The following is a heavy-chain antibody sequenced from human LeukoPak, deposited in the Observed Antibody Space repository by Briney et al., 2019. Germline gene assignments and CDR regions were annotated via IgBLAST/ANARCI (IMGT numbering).Heavy chain of an antibody. CDR1: GFTFSSYW. V-gene: IGHV3-74*01. CDR3: ARVKDFWSGYALDY. CDR2: INSDGSST. Sequence: GGSLRLSCAASGFTFSSYWMHWVRQVPGKGMVWVSRINSDGSSTSYADSVKGRFTISRDNAKNTLYLQMNSLRAEDTAVYYCARVKDFWSGYALDYWGQETLVTVSS. J-gene: IGHJ4*02. D-gene: IGHD3-3*01.